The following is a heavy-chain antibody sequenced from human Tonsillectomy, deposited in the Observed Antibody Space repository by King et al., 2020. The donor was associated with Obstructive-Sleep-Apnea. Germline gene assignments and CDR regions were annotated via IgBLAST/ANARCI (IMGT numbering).Heavy chain of an antibody. J-gene: IGHJ4*02. CDR1: GDSVSSDDYY. V-gene: IGHV4-39*07. D-gene: IGHD3-10*01. CDR3: ASEGGYGSGSTYY. Sequence: PLQESGPGLVKPSETLSLTCTVSGDSVSSDDYYWGWIRQPPGKGLEWIVTMYYSGSTYYNPSLKSRVTISVDTSKNQFSLNLRSVTVADTAVYYCASEGGYGSGSTYYWGQGTLVTVSS. CDR2: MYYSGST.